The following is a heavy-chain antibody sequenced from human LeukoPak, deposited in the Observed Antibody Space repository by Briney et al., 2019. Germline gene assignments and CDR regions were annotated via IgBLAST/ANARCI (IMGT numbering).Heavy chain of an antibody. J-gene: IGHJ5*02. CDR2: INGDGSSI. V-gene: IGHV3-74*01. CDR3: ARGRGPYGWFDP. CDR1: GFSSNSYW. Sequence: GGSLRLSCAASGFSSNSYWMHWARQAPGKGLVWVARINGDGSSINYTDSVKGRFTISRDNAKNTLYLQMNSLRVEDTAVYYCARGRGPYGWFDPWGQGTLVTVSS. D-gene: IGHD3-10*01.